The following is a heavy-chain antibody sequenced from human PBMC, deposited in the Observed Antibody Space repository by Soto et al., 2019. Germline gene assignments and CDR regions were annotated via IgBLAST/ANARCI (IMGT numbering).Heavy chain of an antibody. Sequence: EVQLVESGGGLVQPGGSLRVSCAASGFTFSSYWMHWVRQAPGKGLVWVSRINSDGSSTSYADSVKGRFTISRDNAKNTLYVQMNSLRAEDTAIYYCARRGAVAGLHYWGQGTLVTVSS. CDR2: INSDGSST. D-gene: IGHD6-19*01. CDR1: GFTFSSYW. V-gene: IGHV3-74*01. CDR3: ARRGAVAGLHY. J-gene: IGHJ4*02.